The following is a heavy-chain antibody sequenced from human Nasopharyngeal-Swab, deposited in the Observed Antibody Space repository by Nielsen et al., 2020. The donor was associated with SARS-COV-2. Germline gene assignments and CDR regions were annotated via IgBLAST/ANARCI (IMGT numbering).Heavy chain of an antibody. CDR3: ARGGAGYYYYMDV. CDR2: IYYSGST. CDR1: GGSISSGDYY. Sequence: SETLSLTCTVSGGSISSGDYYWSWIRQPPGRGLEWIGYIYYSGSTYYNPSLKSRVTISVDTSKNQFSLKLSSVTAADTAVHYCARGGAGYYYYMDVWGKGTTVTVSS. D-gene: IGHD3-16*01. J-gene: IGHJ6*03. V-gene: IGHV4-30-4*01.